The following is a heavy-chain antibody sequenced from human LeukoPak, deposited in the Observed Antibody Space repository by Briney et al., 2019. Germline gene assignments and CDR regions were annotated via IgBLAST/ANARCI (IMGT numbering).Heavy chain of an antibody. D-gene: IGHD3-10*01. CDR2: IYYSGST. Sequence: PSETLSLTCTVSGGSISSSSYYWGWIRQPPGKGLEWIGSIYYSGSTYYNPSLKSRVTISVDTSKNQFSLKLSSATAADTAVYYGARLDAGFGELVFDYWGQGTLVTVSS. J-gene: IGHJ4*02. CDR3: ARLDAGFGELVFDY. CDR1: GGSISSSSYY. V-gene: IGHV4-39*07.